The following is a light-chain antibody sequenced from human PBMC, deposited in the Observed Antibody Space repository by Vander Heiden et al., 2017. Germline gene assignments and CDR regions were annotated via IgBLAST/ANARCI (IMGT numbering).Light chain of an antibody. CDR1: LSVLYSSNNKNY. Sequence: IVMTQSPDSLAVSLGERATINCKSSLSVLYSSNNKNYLAWYQHKPGQPPKLLIYWASTRESGVPERFSGNGSGTDFTLTISSLQAEDVAVYYCQQYYSTPLTFGGGTKVEIK. V-gene: IGKV4-1*01. CDR3: QQYYSTPLT. CDR2: WAS. J-gene: IGKJ4*01.